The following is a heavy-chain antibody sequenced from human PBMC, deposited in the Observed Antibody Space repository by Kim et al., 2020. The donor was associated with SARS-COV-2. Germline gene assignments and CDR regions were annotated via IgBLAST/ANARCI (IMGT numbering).Heavy chain of an antibody. CDR2: ISWNSGSI. CDR3: AKEALPYGDQNYFDY. D-gene: IGHD4-17*01. J-gene: IGHJ4*01. Sequence: GGSLRLSCAASGFTFDDYAMHWVRQAPGKGLEWVSGISWNSGSIGYADSVKGRFTISRDNAKNSLYLQMNRLRAEDTALYYCAKEALPYGDQNYFDYWG. V-gene: IGHV3-9*01. CDR1: GFTFDDYA.